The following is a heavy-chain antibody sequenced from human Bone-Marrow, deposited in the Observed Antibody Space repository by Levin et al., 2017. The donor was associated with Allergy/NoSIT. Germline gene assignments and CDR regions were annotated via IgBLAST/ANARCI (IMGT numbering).Heavy chain of an antibody. D-gene: IGHD3-10*01. J-gene: IGHJ2*01. V-gene: IGHV3-66*01. CDR3: ARDKSGDRDWYFDL. CDR2: LYRNGNT. Sequence: GESLKISCAASGFIGSSNYMTWVRQAPGKGLEWVTVLYRNGNTYYADSVKGRFTISRDNSKNTVYLQMNNLRVEDTAVYYCARDKSGDRDWYFDLWGRGTLVTVSS. CDR1: GFIGSSNY.